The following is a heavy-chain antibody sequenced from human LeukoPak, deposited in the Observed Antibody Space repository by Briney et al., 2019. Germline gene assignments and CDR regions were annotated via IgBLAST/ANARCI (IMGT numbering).Heavy chain of an antibody. D-gene: IGHD3-10*02. J-gene: IGHJ4*02. Sequence: GGSLRLSCAASGFTFSSYGMHWVRQAPGKGLKGVAFIRYDGSNKYYADSVKGRFTISRDNSKNTLYLQMNSLRAEDTAVYYCAKYDNFRSHPFDYWGQGALVTVSS. V-gene: IGHV3-30*02. CDR2: IRYDGSNK. CDR3: AKYDNFRSHPFDY. CDR1: GFTFSSYG.